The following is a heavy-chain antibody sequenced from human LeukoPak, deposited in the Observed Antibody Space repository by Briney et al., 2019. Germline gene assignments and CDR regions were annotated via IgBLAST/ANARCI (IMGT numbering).Heavy chain of an antibody. V-gene: IGHV1-69*04. CDR3: ASWLGYCSSTSCRAPSYYYYGMDV. J-gene: IGHJ6*02. CDR1: GGTFSHYA. CDR2: IIPLFVLA. D-gene: IGHD2-2*01. Sequence: ASVKVSCKASGGTFSHYAISWVRQDPGHPLEWVGRIIPLFVLANYAQKFQGRVTITADKSTSTAYTELSSLRSEDTAVYYCASWLGYCSSTSCRAPSYYYYGMDVWGQGTTVTVS.